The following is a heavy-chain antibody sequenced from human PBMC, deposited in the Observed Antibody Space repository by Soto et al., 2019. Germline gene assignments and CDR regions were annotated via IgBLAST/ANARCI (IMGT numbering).Heavy chain of an antibody. CDR3: ARDFPHYDFWSGYTMEGNWFDP. D-gene: IGHD3-3*01. V-gene: IGHV1-46*01. Sequence: GASVKLSCKASGDTFTSYYMHWVRQAPRQGLEWMGIINPSGGSTSYAQKFQGRVTMTRDTSTSTVYMELSSLRSEDTAVYYCARDFPHYDFWSGYTMEGNWFDPWGQGTLVTVSS. J-gene: IGHJ5*02. CDR1: GDTFTSYY. CDR2: INPSGGST.